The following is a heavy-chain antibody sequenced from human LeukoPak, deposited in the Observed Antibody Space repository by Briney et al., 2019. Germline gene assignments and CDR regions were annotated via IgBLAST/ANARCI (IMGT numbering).Heavy chain of an antibody. CDR3: ARGLITMVRGVILGDAFDI. V-gene: IGHV1-69*04. J-gene: IGHJ3*02. D-gene: IGHD3-10*01. Sequence: GASVKVSCKASGGTFSSYAISWVRQAPGQGLEWMGRIIPILGIANYAQKFQGRVTITADKSTSTAYMELSSLRSEDTAVYYCARGLITMVRGVILGDAFDIWGQGTMVTVSS. CDR1: GGTFSSYA. CDR2: IIPILGIA.